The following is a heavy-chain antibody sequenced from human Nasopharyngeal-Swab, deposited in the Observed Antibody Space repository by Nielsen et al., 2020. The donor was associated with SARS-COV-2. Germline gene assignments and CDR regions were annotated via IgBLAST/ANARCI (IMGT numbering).Heavy chain of an antibody. J-gene: IGHJ3*02. CDR1: GFTFSSYA. D-gene: IGHD2-2*01. CDR3: DRSTSWFDAFDI. CDR2: ISGSGGST. V-gene: IGHV3-23*01. Sequence: GESLKISCAASGFTFSSYAMSWVRQAPGKGLEWVSAISGSGGSTYYADSVKGRFTISRDNSKNTLYLQMNSLRAEDTAVYYCDRSTSWFDAFDIWGQGTVVTVSS.